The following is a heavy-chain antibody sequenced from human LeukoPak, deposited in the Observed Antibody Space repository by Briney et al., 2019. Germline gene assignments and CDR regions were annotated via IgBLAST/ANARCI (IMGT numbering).Heavy chain of an antibody. CDR2: IIPIFGTA. Sequence: SVKVSCKASGGTFSSYAISWVRQAPGQGLEWKGGIIPIFGTANYAQKFQGRVTITTDESTSTAYMELSSLRSEDTAVYYCAIAHSSGWYRGLGYFDYWGQGTLVTVSS. D-gene: IGHD6-19*01. J-gene: IGHJ4*02. CDR1: GGTFSSYA. V-gene: IGHV1-69*05. CDR3: AIAHSSGWYRGLGYFDY.